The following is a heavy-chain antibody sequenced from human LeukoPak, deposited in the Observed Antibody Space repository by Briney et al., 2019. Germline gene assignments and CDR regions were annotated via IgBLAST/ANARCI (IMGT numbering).Heavy chain of an antibody. CDR1: GFSLSTSGVG. J-gene: IGHJ4*02. D-gene: IGHD2-2*01. CDR3: AHSRYCSSTSCSTFDY. CDR2: IYWNDDK. Sequence: SGPTLVKPTQTLTLTCTFSGFSLSTSGVGVGWIRQPPGKALEWLALIYWNDDKRYSPSLKSRLTITKDTSKNQVVLTMTNMDPVDTATYYCAHSRYCSSTSCSTFDYWGQGTLVTVSS. V-gene: IGHV2-5*01.